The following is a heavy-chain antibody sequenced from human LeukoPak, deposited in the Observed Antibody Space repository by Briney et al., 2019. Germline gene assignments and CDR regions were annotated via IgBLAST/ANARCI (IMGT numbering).Heavy chain of an antibody. V-gene: IGHV3-48*01. D-gene: IGHD2-15*01. J-gene: IGHJ4*02. CDR2: ISSSSSTI. CDR1: GFTFSSYS. Sequence: HAGGSLRLSCAASGFTFSSYSMNWVRQAPGKGLEWVSYISSSSSTIYYADSVKGRFTISRDNAKNSLYLQMNSLGAEDTAVYYCARERTSYYFDYWGQGTLVTVSS. CDR3: ARERTSYYFDY.